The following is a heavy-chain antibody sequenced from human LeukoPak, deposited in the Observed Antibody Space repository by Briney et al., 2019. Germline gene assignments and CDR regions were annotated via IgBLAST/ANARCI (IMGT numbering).Heavy chain of an antibody. J-gene: IGHJ4*02. D-gene: IGHD4-4*01. CDR2: ISYDGRNK. CDR3: AKATPPRDGSNPDY. V-gene: IGHV3-30*18. CDR1: GFTFSSYG. Sequence: HPGGSLRLSCAASGFTFSSYGMHWVRQAPGKGLEWVAVISYDGRNKYYADSVKGRFTISRDNSKNTLYLQMNSLRAEDTAVYYCAKATPPRDGSNPDYWGQGTLVTVSS.